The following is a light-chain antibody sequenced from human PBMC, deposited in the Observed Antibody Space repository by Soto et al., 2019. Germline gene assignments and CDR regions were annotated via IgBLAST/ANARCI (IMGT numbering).Light chain of an antibody. Sequence: QSALAQPRSVSGSPGQSVTISCTGTSIDFGGYNYVSWYQHHPGNAPKLMIYDVNKRPSGVPDRFSGSKSGNTASLTISGLQAEDEADYYCCSYAGSYTLRVFGGGTQLTVL. CDR1: SIDFGGYNY. J-gene: IGLJ2*01. CDR2: DVN. CDR3: CSYAGSYTLRV. V-gene: IGLV2-11*01.